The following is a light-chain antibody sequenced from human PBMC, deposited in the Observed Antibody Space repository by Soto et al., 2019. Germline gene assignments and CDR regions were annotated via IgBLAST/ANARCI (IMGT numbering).Light chain of an antibody. CDR2: GNS. J-gene: IGLJ2*01. Sequence: QSVLTQPPSVSGAPGQRVTISCTGGSSNIGAGYDVHWYQQLPGTAPKLLIYGNSNRPSGVPDRFSGSKSGTSASLAITGLQAEDEADYYCQSYDSSLSVHVVFGGGTKVTVL. CDR3: QSYDSSLSVHVV. V-gene: IGLV1-40*01. CDR1: SSNIGAGYD.